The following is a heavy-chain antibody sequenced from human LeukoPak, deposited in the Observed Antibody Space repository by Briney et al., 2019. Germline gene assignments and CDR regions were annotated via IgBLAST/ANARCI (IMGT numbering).Heavy chain of an antibody. V-gene: IGHV3-7*01. CDR1: GVRFSDYW. CDR2: IKAGGSKK. CDR3: ASDGRSFDY. J-gene: IGHJ4*02. D-gene: IGHD3-16*02. Sequence: GGSLRLSCAASGVRFSDYWMSWVRQAPGKGLEWVANIKAGGSKKYYVDSVKGRFTISRDNARKSLYLQMNSLRADDTAVYYCASDGRSFDYWGQGALVTVSS.